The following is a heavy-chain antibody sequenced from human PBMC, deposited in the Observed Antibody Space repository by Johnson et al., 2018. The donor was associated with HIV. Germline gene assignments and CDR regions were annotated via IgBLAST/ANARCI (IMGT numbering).Heavy chain of an antibody. CDR2: IGTAGDT. V-gene: IGHV3-13*01. CDR3: ARLRGAFDI. J-gene: IGHJ3*02. Sequence: EVQVVESGGVVVQPGGSLRLSCAASGFTFDDYAMHWVRQAPGKGLEWVSAIGTAGDTYYPGSVKGRFTISRENSKNTLYLQMGSLRVEDMAVYYCARLRGAFDIWGQGTMVTVSS. CDR1: GFTFDDYA. D-gene: IGHD3-10*01.